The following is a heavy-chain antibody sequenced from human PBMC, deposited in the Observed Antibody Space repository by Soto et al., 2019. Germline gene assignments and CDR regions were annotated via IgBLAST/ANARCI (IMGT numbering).Heavy chain of an antibody. CDR1: GFNFSNYG. J-gene: IGHJ4*02. D-gene: IGHD2-15*01. CDR2: ISSDGSST. CDR3: ARVRYCSDNSCYSWFDY. V-gene: IGHV3-74*01. Sequence: ARGSLRLSCVASGFNFSNYGMHWVSQKPGKGLEWVSRISSDGSSTTYADSVKGRFTISRDNAENSLHLQMNSLRAEDTAVYYCARVRYCSDNSCYSWFDYWGQGTLVTVSS.